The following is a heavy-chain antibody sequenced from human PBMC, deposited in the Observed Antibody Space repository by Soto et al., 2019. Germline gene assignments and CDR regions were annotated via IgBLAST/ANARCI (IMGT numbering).Heavy chain of an antibody. J-gene: IGHJ3*02. CDR1: GFSLSTSGVG. Sequence: GSGPTLVNPTQTLTLTCSFSGFSLSTSGVGVGWIRQSPGKALEWLALIYWSGDEHYRPSLKSRLSIIKDTSKNHVVLIMTDMDPVDTATYYCARGLATLPVFAFDIWGQGTMVTVSS. D-gene: IGHD6-6*01. CDR2: IYWSGDE. V-gene: IGHV2-5*01. CDR3: ARGLATLPVFAFDI.